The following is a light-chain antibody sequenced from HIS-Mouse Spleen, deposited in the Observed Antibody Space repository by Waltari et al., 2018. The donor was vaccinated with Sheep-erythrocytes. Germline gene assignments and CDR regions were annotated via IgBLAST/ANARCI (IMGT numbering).Light chain of an antibody. CDR3: LQDYNYPYT. V-gene: IGKV1-5*03. J-gene: IGKJ2*01. CDR1: QSISSW. CDR2: KAS. Sequence: DIQMTQSPSTLSASVGDRVTITCRASQSISSWLAWYQQKPGKAPKLLIYKASSLESGVPSRFSGSGSGTEFTLPISTLQPEDFATYYCLQDYNYPYTFGPGTKLAIK.